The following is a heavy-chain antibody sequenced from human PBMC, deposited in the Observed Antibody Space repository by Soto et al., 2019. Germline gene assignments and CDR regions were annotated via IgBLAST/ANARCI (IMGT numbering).Heavy chain of an antibody. J-gene: IGHJ4*02. CDR2: IYYSGTT. Sequence: TLSLTCTVSGGSISSGGYYWRWIRQHPGKGLEWIGYIYYSGTTYYSPSLKSRVTISVDTSKNQFSLKLSSATAADTAVYYCARETRIAAAATYYFDYWGQGTLVTVSS. V-gene: IGHV4-31*03. D-gene: IGHD6-13*01. CDR1: GGSISSGGYY. CDR3: ARETRIAAAATYYFDY.